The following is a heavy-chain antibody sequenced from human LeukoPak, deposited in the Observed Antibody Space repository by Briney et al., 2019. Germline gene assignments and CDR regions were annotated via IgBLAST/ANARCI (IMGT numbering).Heavy chain of an antibody. CDR2: IYTSGST. V-gene: IGHV4-4*07. CDR3: ARQGHPLVKGTLNFDY. J-gene: IGHJ4*02. CDR1: GYSISSGYY. D-gene: IGHD6-13*01. Sequence: SETLSLTCTVSGYSISSGYYWGWIRQPAGKGLEWIGRIYTSGSTNYNPSLKSRVTMSVDTSKNQFSLKLSSVTAADTAVYYCARQGHPLVKGTLNFDYWGQGTLVTVSS.